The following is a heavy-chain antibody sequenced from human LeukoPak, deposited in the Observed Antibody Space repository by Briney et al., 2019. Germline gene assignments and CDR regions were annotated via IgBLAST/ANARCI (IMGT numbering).Heavy chain of an antibody. CDR2: INPNSGDT. Sequence: ASVKVSCKASGYTFTAYYMHWVRQAPGQGLEWMGWINPNSGDTNYAQKFQGRVTLTRDTSISTAHMELSRLRSDDTAVYYCARDEYVLTSFDPWGQGTLDTVSS. CDR1: GYTFTAYY. D-gene: IGHD3-16*01. J-gene: IGHJ5*02. CDR3: ARDEYVLTSFDP. V-gene: IGHV1-2*02.